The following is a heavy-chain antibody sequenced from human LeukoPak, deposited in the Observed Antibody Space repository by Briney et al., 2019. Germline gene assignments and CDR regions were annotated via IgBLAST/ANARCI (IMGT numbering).Heavy chain of an antibody. CDR2: IYTSGST. J-gene: IGHJ5*02. D-gene: IGHD6-19*01. CDR1: GGSISNYY. V-gene: IGHV4-4*07. CDR3: ARAVSSSGWFLNWFDP. Sequence: PSETLSLTCTVSGGSISNYYWSWIRQPAGKGLEWIGRIYTSGSTDYNPSLRSRVTISVDTSKNQFSLKLSSVTAADTAVYYCARAVSSSGWFLNWFDPWGQGTLVTVSS.